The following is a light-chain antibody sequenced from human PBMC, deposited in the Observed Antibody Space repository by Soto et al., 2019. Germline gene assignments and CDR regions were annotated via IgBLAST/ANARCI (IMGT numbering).Light chain of an antibody. J-gene: IGKJ1*01. CDR3: QLYNNYPRT. CDR2: KAS. Sequence: DIQMTQSPSTLSASVGDRVTITCRASQSISSWLAWYQQKPGKAPKVLIYKASSLESGVPSRFSGSGSGTEFTLTISTLQPDDFGTYYCQLYNNYPRTFGQGTKVEV. V-gene: IGKV1-5*03. CDR1: QSISSW.